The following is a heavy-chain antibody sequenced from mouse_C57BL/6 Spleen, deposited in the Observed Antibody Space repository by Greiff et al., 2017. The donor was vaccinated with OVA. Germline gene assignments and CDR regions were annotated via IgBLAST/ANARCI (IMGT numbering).Heavy chain of an antibody. J-gene: IGHJ3*01. D-gene: IGHD2-3*01. Sequence: QVQLQQSGAELMKPGASVKLSCKASGYTFTGYWIEWVKQRPGHGLEWIGDIFPGSGSTNYNEKFKGKATFTADTSSNTAYMQLSSLTTEDSAIYYCARGGNYYDGYGEFAYWGQGTLVTVSA. CDR2: IFPGSGST. CDR1: GYTFTGYW. V-gene: IGHV1-9*01. CDR3: ARGGNYYDGYGEFAY.